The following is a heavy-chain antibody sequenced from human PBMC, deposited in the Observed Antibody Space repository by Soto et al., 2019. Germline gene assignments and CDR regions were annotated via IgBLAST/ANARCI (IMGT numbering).Heavy chain of an antibody. CDR3: ESHRSGYAFH. CDR1: SGSISSYY. D-gene: IGHD5-12*01. V-gene: IGHV4-59*01. Sequence: XETLSLTCTVSSGSISSYYWSWIRQPPGKGLEWIGYLYYSVITNYNPSLKSRVTTSLDPSKNQFSLKLSSVTAADTAVYYCESHRSGYAFHWGQGTLVTVSS. J-gene: IGHJ4*02. CDR2: LYYSVIT.